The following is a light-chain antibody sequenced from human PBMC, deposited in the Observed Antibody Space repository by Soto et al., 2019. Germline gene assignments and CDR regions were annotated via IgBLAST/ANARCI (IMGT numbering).Light chain of an antibody. CDR1: QSVSGNF. Sequence: ELALTQSACTLSLSPGQRATLYSAASQSVSGNFLAWYQQNPGQAPRPLIHGASRRAPGIPDRVSGSGSGTDFTLTISRLETEDFAVYYCQQYGNELWTFGQGTKVDI. J-gene: IGKJ1*01. CDR3: QQYGNELWT. V-gene: IGKV3-20*01. CDR2: GAS.